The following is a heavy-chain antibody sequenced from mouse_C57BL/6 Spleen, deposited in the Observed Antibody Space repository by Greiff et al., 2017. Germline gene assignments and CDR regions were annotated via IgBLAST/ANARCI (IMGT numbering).Heavy chain of an antibody. Sequence: QVQLQQPGAELVKPGASVKVSCKASGYTFTSYWMHWVKQRPGQGLEWIGRIHPSDSDTNYNQKCKGKATLTVDKSSSTAYMQLSSLTSEDSAVYYCAIGSDIDSSGERKNAMDYWGQGTSVTVSS. CDR2: IHPSDSDT. CDR3: AIGSDIDSSGERKNAMDY. D-gene: IGHD3-2*02. J-gene: IGHJ4*01. CDR1: GYTFTSYW. V-gene: IGHV1-74*01.